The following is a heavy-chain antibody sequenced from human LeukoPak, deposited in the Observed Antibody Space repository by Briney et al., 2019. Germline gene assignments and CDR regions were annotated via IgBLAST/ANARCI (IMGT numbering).Heavy chain of an antibody. CDR3: ARDQAYGDYFAFDY. CDR2: IIPIFGTA. CDR1: GGTFSSYA. D-gene: IGHD4-17*01. J-gene: IGHJ4*02. V-gene: IGHV1-69*06. Sequence: ASVKVSCKASGGTFSSYAISWVRQAPGQGLEWMGGIIPIFGTANYAQKFQGRVTITADKSTSTAYMELSSLRSEDTAVYYCARDQAYGDYFAFDYWGQGTLVTVSS.